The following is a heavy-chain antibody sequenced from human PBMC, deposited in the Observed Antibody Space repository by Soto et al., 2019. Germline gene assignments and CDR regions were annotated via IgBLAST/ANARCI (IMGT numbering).Heavy chain of an antibody. D-gene: IGHD2-2*01. CDR3: ARGDVVVPAASHDAFDI. CDR1: GGSFSGYY. Sequence: QVQLQQWGAGLLKPSETLSLTCAVYGGSFSGYYWSWIRQPPGKGLEWIGEINHSGSTNYNPSLKSRVTISVDTSKNQFSLKLSSVTAADTAVYYCARGDVVVPAASHDAFDIWGQGTMGTVSS. V-gene: IGHV4-34*01. J-gene: IGHJ3*02. CDR2: INHSGST.